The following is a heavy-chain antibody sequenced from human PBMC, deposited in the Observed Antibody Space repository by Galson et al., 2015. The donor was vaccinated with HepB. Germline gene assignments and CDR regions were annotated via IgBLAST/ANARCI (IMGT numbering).Heavy chain of an antibody. CDR2: ISYDGSSK. D-gene: IGHD2-15*01. CDR3: ATGGIVVVASAPIGGAFDI. CDR1: RSTFTTFA. J-gene: IGHJ3*02. V-gene: IGHV3-30*04. Sequence: LRLSCAASRSTFTTFAMHWARQAPGKGLEWVAVISYDGSSKYYADSVKGRFTISRDNSRNRLHLQMSSLRAEDTAVYYCATGGIVVVASAPIGGAFDIRGRGTMVTVSS.